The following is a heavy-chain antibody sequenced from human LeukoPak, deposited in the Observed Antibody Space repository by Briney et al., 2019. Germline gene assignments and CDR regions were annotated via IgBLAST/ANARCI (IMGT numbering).Heavy chain of an antibody. Sequence: SETLSLTCGVSGGSISSYYWSWIRQPPGKGLEWIGHIYYSGSTNYNPSLKSRVTISVDTSKNQFSLKLSSVTAADTAVYYCATGYYYDSSGYYRMDDAFDIWGQGTMVTVSS. CDR2: IYYSGST. D-gene: IGHD3-22*01. V-gene: IGHV4-59*01. J-gene: IGHJ3*02. CDR1: GGSISSYY. CDR3: ATGYYYDSSGYYRMDDAFDI.